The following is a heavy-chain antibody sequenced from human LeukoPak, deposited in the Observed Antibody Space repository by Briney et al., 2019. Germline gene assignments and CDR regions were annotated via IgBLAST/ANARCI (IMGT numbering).Heavy chain of an antibody. CDR3: ARFPFFGYVWGRPKKDY. CDR2: IYQSETA. CDR1: GYSISSGYF. D-gene: IGHD3-16*01. Sequence: PSETLSLTCTVSGYSISSGYFWGWMRQPPGKGLEWIGSIYQSETAHYNPSLKSRVTISVDTSKNQFSLKLSSVTAADTAVYYCARFPFFGYVWGRPKKDYWGQGTLVTVSS. V-gene: IGHV4-38-2*02. J-gene: IGHJ4*02.